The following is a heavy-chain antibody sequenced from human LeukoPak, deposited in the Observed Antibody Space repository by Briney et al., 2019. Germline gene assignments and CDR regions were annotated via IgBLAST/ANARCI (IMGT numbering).Heavy chain of an antibody. V-gene: IGHV4-38-2*02. CDR3: ARVWLLDAFDI. J-gene: IGHJ3*02. CDR2: IYHSGST. CDR1: GYSISSGYY. D-gene: IGHD5-12*01. Sequence: SGTLSLTCTVSGYSISSGYYWGWIRQPPGKGLEWIGSIYHSGSTYYNPSLKSRVTISVDTSKNQFSLKLSSVTAADTAVYYCARVWLLDAFDIWGQGTMVTVSS.